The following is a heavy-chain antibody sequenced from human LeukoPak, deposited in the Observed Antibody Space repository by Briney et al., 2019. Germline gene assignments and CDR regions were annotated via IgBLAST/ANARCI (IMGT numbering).Heavy chain of an antibody. CDR1: GGTFSSYA. D-gene: IGHD4-11*01. CDR2: IIPIFGTA. CDR3: AKLNRPRGNDYSDYNLNLDY. J-gene: IGHJ4*02. V-gene: IGHV1-69*13. Sequence: ASVKVSCKASGGTFSSYAISWVRQAPGQGLEWMGGIIPIFGTANYAQKFQGRVTITADESTSTAYMELSSLRSEDTAVYYCAKLNRPRGNDYSDYNLNLDYWAKGTLVTVSS.